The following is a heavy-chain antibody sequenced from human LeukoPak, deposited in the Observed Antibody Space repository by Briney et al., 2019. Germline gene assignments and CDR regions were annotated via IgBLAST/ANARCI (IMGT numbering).Heavy chain of an antibody. CDR1: GFSFSSYG. CDR3: AKRPSDYGDYVTYFDY. J-gene: IGHJ4*02. V-gene: IGHV3-30*18. D-gene: IGHD4-17*01. CDR2: ITGDGKTI. Sequence: PGGSLRLSCAASGFSFSSYGMHWVRQAPGKGLEWVSGITGDGKTIKYADSVKGRFTISRDNSKDTLYMQMNRLRDEDTAVYYCAKRPSDYGDYVTYFDYWGQGTLVTVSS.